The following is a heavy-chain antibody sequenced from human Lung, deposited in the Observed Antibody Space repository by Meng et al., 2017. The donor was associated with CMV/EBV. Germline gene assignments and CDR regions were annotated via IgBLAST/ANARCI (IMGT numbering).Heavy chain of an antibody. D-gene: IGHD3-22*01. Sequence: ESXKISCAASGFTFSSHWMSWVRQAPGKGLEWVANIKQDGSEKYYVDSVKGRFTISRDNAKNSLYLQMNSLRAEDTAVYYCARETDSSGWDYWGQGTLVTVSS. CDR1: GFTFSSHW. CDR2: IKQDGSEK. V-gene: IGHV3-7*01. J-gene: IGHJ4*02. CDR3: ARETDSSGWDY.